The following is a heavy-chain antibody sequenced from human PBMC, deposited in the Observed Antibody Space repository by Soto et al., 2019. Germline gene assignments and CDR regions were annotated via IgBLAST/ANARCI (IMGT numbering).Heavy chain of an antibody. V-gene: IGHV1-18*01. CDR2: ISAYNGNT. Sequence: ASVKVSWTSSAFSFTSYGMRCVRQAPGQGLEWMGWISAYNGNTNYAQKLQGRVTMTTDTSTSTAYMELRSLRSDDTAVYYCARFTQPRGLVDYYYYMDVWGKGTTVTVSS. J-gene: IGHJ6*03. CDR3: ARFTQPRGLVDYYYYMDV. CDR1: AFSFTSYG. D-gene: IGHD3-9*01.